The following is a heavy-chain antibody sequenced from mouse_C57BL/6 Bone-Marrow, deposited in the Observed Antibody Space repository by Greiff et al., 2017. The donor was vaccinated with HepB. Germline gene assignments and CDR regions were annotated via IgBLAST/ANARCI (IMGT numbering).Heavy chain of an antibody. CDR3: VRDQGYSNSDWYFDV. Sequence: EVMLVESGGGLVQPKGSLKLSCAASGFTFNTYAMHWVRQAPGKGLEWVARIRSKSSNYATYYADSVKDRFTISRDDSQSMLYLQMNNLKTEDTAMYYCVRDQGYSNSDWYFDVWGTGTTVTVSS. CDR1: GFTFNTYA. J-gene: IGHJ1*03. D-gene: IGHD2-5*01. V-gene: IGHV10-3*01. CDR2: IRSKSSNYAT.